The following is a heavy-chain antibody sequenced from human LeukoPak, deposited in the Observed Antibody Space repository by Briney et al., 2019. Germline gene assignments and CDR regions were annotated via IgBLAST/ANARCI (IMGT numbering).Heavy chain of an antibody. J-gene: IGHJ4*02. CDR2: IKQDGSEK. Sequence: PGGSLRLSCAASGFTFSSYWMSWVRQAPGKGLEWVANIKQDGSEKYYVDSVKGRFTISRDNAKNSLYLQMNSLRGEDTAVYYCARANYDILTGYYTFDYWGQGTLVTVSS. D-gene: IGHD3-9*01. CDR1: GFTFSSYW. CDR3: ARANYDILTGYYTFDY. V-gene: IGHV3-7*01.